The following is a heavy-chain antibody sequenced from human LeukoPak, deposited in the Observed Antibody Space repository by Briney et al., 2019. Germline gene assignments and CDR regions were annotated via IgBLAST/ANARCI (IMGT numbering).Heavy chain of an antibody. V-gene: IGHV3-7*01. CDR3: ARGYFSSSGRGMDV. Sequence: PGGSLRLSCAASGFTFSSYWMSWVRQAPGKGLEWVANIKQDGSEKYYVDSVKGRFTMSRDNANNSLYLQMNSLRGEDTGVYYCARGYFSSSGRGMDVWGQGTTVTVSS. CDR1: GFTFSSYW. J-gene: IGHJ6*02. D-gene: IGHD6-13*01. CDR2: IKQDGSEK.